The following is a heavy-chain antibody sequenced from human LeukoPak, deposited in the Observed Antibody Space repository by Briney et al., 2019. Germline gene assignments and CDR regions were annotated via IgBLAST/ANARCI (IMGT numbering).Heavy chain of an antibody. CDR3: ARTGSTVTMLYPFDL. Sequence: SETLSLTCTVSGGSISSYYWCWIRQPPGKGLEWIGYIYYSGSTNYNPSLKSRVSISVDTSKNQFSLKLSSVTAADTAVYYCARTGSTVTMLYPFDLWCQGTLVTVSS. V-gene: IGHV4-59*01. D-gene: IGHD4-17*01. J-gene: IGHJ4*02. CDR1: GGSISSYY. CDR2: IYYSGST.